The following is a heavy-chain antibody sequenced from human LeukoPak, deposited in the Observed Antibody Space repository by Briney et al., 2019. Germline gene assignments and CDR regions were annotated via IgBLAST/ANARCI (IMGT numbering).Heavy chain of an antibody. V-gene: IGHV4-31*03. Sequence: SQTLSLTCTASGGSISSGGDYWSLIRQHPGKDLEWIGYIYYTGTTYYNPSLKSRITISVDTSKNQFSLILSSMTAADTAVYYCARQDIWFGELVVWGQGTTVTVAS. CDR1: GGSISSGGDY. J-gene: IGHJ6*02. CDR3: ARQDIWFGELVV. CDR2: IYYTGTT. D-gene: IGHD3-10*01.